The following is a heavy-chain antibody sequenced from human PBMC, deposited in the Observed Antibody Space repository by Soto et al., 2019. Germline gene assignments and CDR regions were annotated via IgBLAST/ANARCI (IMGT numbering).Heavy chain of an antibody. CDR2: IKSKTDGGTT. D-gene: IGHD6-19*01. CDR1: GFTFSNAW. J-gene: IGHJ4*02. V-gene: IGHV3-15*01. CDR3: TSPGDSSGWYYFDY. Sequence: GGSLRLSCAASGFTFSNAWMSWVRQAPGKGLEWVGRIKSKTDGGTTDYAAPVKGRFNILRDDLKNTLYLQMNSLKTEDTAVCYCTSPGDSSGWYYFDYWGQGTLVTVSS.